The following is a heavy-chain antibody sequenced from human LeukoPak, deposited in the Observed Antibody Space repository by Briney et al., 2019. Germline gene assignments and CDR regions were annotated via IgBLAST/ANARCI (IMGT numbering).Heavy chain of an antibody. D-gene: IGHD2-21*02. J-gene: IGHJ4*02. CDR2: IYYSGST. CDR3: ARRGVVTAIEGDYFDY. CDR1: GGSISSRSYY. V-gene: IGHV4-61*05. Sequence: SETLSLTCTVSGGSISSRSYYWSWIRQPPGKGLEWTGYIYYSGSTNYNPSLKSRVTISVDTSKNQFSLKLSSVTAADTAVYYCARRGVVTAIEGDYFDYWGQGTLVTVSS.